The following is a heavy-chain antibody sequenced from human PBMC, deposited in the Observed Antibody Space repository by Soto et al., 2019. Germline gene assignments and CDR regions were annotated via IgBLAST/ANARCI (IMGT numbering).Heavy chain of an antibody. V-gene: IGHV3-49*04. J-gene: IGHJ4*02. CDR3: TSGNYDFWKYYFDY. CDR1: GFPFDDFA. CDR2: IRSKAYGGTT. Sequence: GGSLRLSCTGSGFPFDDFAMSWVRQAPGKGLEWVGFIRSKAYGGTTEYAASVKGRFTISRDDSKSIAYLQMNSLKTEDTAVYYCTSGNYDFWKYYFDYWGQGTLVTVSS. D-gene: IGHD3-3*01.